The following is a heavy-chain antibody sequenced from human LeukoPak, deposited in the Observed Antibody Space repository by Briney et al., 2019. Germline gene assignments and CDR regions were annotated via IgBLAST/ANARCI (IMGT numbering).Heavy chain of an antibody. J-gene: IGHJ5*02. D-gene: IGHD3-10*01. CDR2: INHSGST. CDR1: GGSFSGYY. CDR3: AREWFGELLWSWFDP. Sequence: SETLSLTCAVYGGSFSGYYWSWIRQSPGKGLEWIGEINHSGSTNYNPSLKSRVTISVDTSKNQFSLKLSSVTAADTAVYYCAREWFGELLWSWFDPWGQGTLVTVSS. V-gene: IGHV4-34*01.